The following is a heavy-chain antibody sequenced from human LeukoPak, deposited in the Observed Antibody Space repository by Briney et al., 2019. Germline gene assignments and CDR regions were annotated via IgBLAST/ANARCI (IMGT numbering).Heavy chain of an antibody. CDR3: ARYDSNYGGFDY. V-gene: IGHV3-53*01. CDR1: GFTVSSNY. J-gene: IGHJ4*02. CDR2: IYSGGST. D-gene: IGHD4-11*01. Sequence: GGSLRLSCAASGFTVSSNYMSWVRQAPGKGLEWVSIIYSGGSTYYADSVKDRFTISRDNSKNTLYLQMNSLRAEDTAVYYCARYDSNYGGFDYWGQGTLVTVSS.